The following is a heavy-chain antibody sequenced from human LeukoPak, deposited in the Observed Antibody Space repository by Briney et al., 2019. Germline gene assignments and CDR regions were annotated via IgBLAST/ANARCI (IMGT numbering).Heavy chain of an antibody. J-gene: IGHJ4*02. CDR1: GFTLRSYW. V-gene: IGHV3-53*01. CDR2: AFSDGRT. CDR3: ARGDFDY. Sequence: GGSLRLSCVASGFTLRSYWMSWVRQAPGKGLEWVSIAFSDGRTFYADSVKGRFTISRDSSKNTVFLQMNSLRAEDTAVYYCARGDFDYWGQGTLVTVSS.